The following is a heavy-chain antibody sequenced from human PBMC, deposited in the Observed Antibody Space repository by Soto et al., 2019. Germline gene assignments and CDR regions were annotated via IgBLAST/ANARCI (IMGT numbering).Heavy chain of an antibody. V-gene: IGHV3-33*01. CDR1: GFTFSSYG. Sequence: PGGSLRLSCAASGFTFSSYGMHWVRQAPGKGLEWVAVIWYDGSNKYYADSVKGRFTISRDNSKNTLYLQMNSLRAEDTAVYYCARGPDFWSGSVDYWGQGTLVTVSS. D-gene: IGHD3-3*01. CDR3: ARGPDFWSGSVDY. J-gene: IGHJ4*02. CDR2: IWYDGSNK.